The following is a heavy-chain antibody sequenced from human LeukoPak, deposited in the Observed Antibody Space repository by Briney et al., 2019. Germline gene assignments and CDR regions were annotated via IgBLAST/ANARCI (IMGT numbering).Heavy chain of an antibody. J-gene: IGHJ4*02. CDR1: GFTFGDYA. D-gene: IGHD2-21*01. CDR2: MSEDGNEI. CDR3: SRPRGCGRGRCKHFDY. Sequence: GGSLRLSCTASGFTFGDYAMTWVRQAPGKGLEWVAKMSEDGNEIFYVDSVKGRFTISRDNTKKSLYLQLNSLIPEDSAVYYCSRPRGCGRGRCKHFDYRGPGELVTVSS. V-gene: IGHV3-7*01.